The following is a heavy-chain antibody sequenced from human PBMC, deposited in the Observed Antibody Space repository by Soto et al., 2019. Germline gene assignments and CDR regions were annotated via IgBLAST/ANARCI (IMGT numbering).Heavy chain of an antibody. D-gene: IGHD2-15*01. CDR2: INAGNGNT. V-gene: IGHV1-3*01. J-gene: IGHJ3*02. CDR1: GYTFTSYA. CDR3: ASGFCSGGSCYSGAFDI. Sequence: GASVKVSCKASGYTFTSYAMHWVRQAPGQRFEWMGWINAGNGNTKYSQKFQGRVTITRDTSASTAYMELSSLRSEDTAVYYCASGFCSGGSCYSGAFDIWGQGTMVTVSS.